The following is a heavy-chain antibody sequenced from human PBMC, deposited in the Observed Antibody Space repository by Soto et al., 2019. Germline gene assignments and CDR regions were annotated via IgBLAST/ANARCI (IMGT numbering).Heavy chain of an antibody. D-gene: IGHD3-16*02. V-gene: IGHV1-69*13. Sequence: ASVKVSCKASGGTFSSYAISWVRQAPGQGLEWMGGIIPIFGTANYAQKFQGRVTITADESTSTAYMELSSLRSEDTAVYYCAGSRSYPYYYYYYGMDVWGQGTTVTVSS. CDR3: AGSRSYPYYYYYYGMDV. CDR2: IIPIFGTA. J-gene: IGHJ6*02. CDR1: GGTFSSYA.